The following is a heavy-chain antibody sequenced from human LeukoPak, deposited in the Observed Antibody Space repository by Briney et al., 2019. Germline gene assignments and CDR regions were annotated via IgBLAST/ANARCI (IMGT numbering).Heavy chain of an antibody. Sequence: SETLSLTCAVYGGSFSGYYWSWIRQPPGKGLEWVGEINHSGSTYYNPSLKSRVTISVDTSKNQFSLKLSSVTAADTAVYYCARDRKEGLWFGELFGYYYYYMDVWGKGTTVTISS. D-gene: IGHD3-10*01. V-gene: IGHV4-34*01. CDR2: INHSGST. CDR3: ARDRKEGLWFGELFGYYYYYMDV. CDR1: GGSFSGYY. J-gene: IGHJ6*03.